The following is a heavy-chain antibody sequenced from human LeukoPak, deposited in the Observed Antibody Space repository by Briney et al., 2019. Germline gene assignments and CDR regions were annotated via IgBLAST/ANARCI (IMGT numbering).Heavy chain of an antibody. CDR2: IIPIFGTA. Sequence: GASVKVSCKASGGTFSSYAISWVRQAPGQGLEWMGGIIPIFGTANYAQKFQGRVTITTDESTSTAYMELSSLRSEDTAVYYRARDLNWNYVLSLKRNDAFDIWGQGTMVTVSS. CDR1: GGTFSSYA. CDR3: ARDLNWNYVLSLKRNDAFDI. J-gene: IGHJ3*02. D-gene: IGHD1-7*01. V-gene: IGHV1-69*05.